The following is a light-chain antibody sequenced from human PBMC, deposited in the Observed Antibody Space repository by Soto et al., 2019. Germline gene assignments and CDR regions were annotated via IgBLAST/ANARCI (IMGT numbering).Light chain of an antibody. Sequence: QSVLTQPPSASGTPGQRVTISCSGSNSNIGSNTVNWYQQLPGTAPKLLIYTNNQRPSGVPDRFSGSKSGTSASQAISGLQSEDEADYCCAAWDDSLNGVVFGGGTKLTVL. V-gene: IGLV1-44*01. CDR3: AAWDDSLNGVV. J-gene: IGLJ2*01. CDR1: NSNIGSNT. CDR2: TNN.